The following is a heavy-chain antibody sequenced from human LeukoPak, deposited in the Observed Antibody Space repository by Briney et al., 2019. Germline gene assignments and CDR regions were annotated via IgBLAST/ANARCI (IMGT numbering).Heavy chain of an antibody. Sequence: RGSLRLSCAASGFTFSSYWMHWVRQAPGKGLVWVSRISSDGGNTVYADSVKGRFTISRDNANDTLYLQMDSLRGEDTAVYYCAREWELRGAYYMDVWGKGTTVTVSS. J-gene: IGHJ6*03. D-gene: IGHD1-26*01. CDR2: ISSDGGNT. CDR3: AREWELRGAYYMDV. V-gene: IGHV3-74*01. CDR1: GFTFSSYW.